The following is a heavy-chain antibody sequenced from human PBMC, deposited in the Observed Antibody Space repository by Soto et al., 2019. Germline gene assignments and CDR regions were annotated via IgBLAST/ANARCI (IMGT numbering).Heavy chain of an antibody. Sequence: QVQLRQSGPGLVKPSGTLSLTCAVSGGSISSTNWWSWVRQSPGKGLEWIGEMYHSGSTNYNPSLRGRGTISVDKSNNQFSLTIRSVTAADTAIYYCATLPPRIELTVLPIPTWGQGTLVTVSS. V-gene: IGHV4-4*02. J-gene: IGHJ4*02. CDR2: MYHSGST. CDR1: GGSISSTNW. CDR3: ATLPPRIELTVLPIPT. D-gene: IGHD2-2*02.